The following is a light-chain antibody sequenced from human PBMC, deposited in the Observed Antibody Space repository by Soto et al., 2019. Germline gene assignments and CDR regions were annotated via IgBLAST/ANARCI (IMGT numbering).Light chain of an antibody. Sequence: IQMTQSPSSLSASVGDRVTITCQASQDIRHYLNWYQHKPGEAPKLLIYDASNLETGVPSRFSGGGSGTHFTLTISTLQPEDFSTYSCQQCDNLPLTFGGGTEV. CDR2: DAS. V-gene: IGKV1-33*01. CDR1: QDIRHY. CDR3: QQCDNLPLT. J-gene: IGKJ4*01.